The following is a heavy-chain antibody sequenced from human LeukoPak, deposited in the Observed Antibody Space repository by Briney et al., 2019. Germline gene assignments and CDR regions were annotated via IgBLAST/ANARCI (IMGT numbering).Heavy chain of an antibody. J-gene: IGHJ4*02. CDR2: TYYRSKWYN. V-gene: IGHV6-1*01. D-gene: IGHD3-22*01. Sequence: SQTLSLTCAISGDSVSSNSAAWNWIRQSPSRGLEWLGRTYYRSKWYNDYAVSVKGRITINPDTSKNQFSLQLNSVTPEDTAVYYCARDARRSYYYDSSGIFDYWGQGTLVTVSS. CDR3: ARDARRSYYYDSSGIFDY. CDR1: GDSVSSNSAA.